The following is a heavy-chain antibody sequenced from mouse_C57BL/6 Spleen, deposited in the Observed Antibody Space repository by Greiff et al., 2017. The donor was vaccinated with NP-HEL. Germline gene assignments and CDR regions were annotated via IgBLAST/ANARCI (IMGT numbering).Heavy chain of an antibody. Sequence: VQLQQPGAELVKPGASVKMSCKASGYTFTSYWITWVKQRPGQGLEWIGDIYPGSGSTNYNEKFKSKATLTVDTSSSTAYMQLSSLTSEDSAVYYCAGSTMVTTWAMDYWGQGTSVTVSS. V-gene: IGHV1-55*01. CDR1: GYTFTSYW. CDR3: AGSTMVTTWAMDY. J-gene: IGHJ4*01. D-gene: IGHD2-2*01. CDR2: IYPGSGST.